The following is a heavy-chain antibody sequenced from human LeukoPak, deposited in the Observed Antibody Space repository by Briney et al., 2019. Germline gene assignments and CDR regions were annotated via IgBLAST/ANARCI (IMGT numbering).Heavy chain of an antibody. CDR2: IYYSGST. Sequence: PSETLSLTCTVSGDSISSYYWSWIRQPPGKRLEWIGYIYYSGSTNYSPSLKSRVTISVDTSKNQFSLKLSSVTAADTAVYYCARSERIIMILGGAFDIWGQGTVVTVSS. CDR1: GDSISSYY. CDR3: ARSERIIMILGGAFDI. D-gene: IGHD3-22*01. J-gene: IGHJ3*02. V-gene: IGHV4-59*08.